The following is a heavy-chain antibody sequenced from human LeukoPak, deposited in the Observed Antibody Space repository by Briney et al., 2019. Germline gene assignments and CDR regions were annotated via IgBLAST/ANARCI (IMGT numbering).Heavy chain of an antibody. CDR2: ISGSGGST. Sequence: GGSLRLSCAASGFTFSSYAMSWVRQAPGKGREWVSAISGSGGSTYYADSVKGRFTISRDNSKNTLYLQMNSLRAEDTAVYYCAKDATDYGSGSSNIGSFDYWGQGTLVTVSS. CDR1: GFTFSSYA. CDR3: AKDATDYGSGSSNIGSFDY. J-gene: IGHJ4*02. D-gene: IGHD3-10*01. V-gene: IGHV3-23*01.